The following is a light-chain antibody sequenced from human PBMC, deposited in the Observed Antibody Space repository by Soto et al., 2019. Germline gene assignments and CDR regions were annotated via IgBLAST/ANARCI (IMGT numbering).Light chain of an antibody. V-gene: IGKV3-15*01. CDR1: QSVSSN. CDR3: QQYNNWPRT. J-gene: IGKJ1*01. CDR2: GAS. Sequence: EIVMTQSPATLSVSTGERATLHCRASQSVSSNLAWYQQKPGQAPRLLIYGASTRATGIPARFSGSGSGTEFTLTISSLQSEDFAVYYCQQYNNWPRTFGQGTKVDI.